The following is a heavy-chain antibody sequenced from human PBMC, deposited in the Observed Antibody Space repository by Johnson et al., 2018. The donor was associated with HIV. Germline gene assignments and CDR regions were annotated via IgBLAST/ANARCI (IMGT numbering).Heavy chain of an antibody. CDR1: GFTFSSYG. CDR2: IWYDGSNK. V-gene: IGHV3-33*06. Sequence: QVQLVESGGGVVQPGRSLRLSCAASGFTFSSYGMHWVRQAPGKGLEWVAVIWYDGSNKYYADSVKGRFTISRDNSKNTLYLQMNSLRAEDTAVYYCAKDRAIYSSRAVVAFDIWCQGTMVTVSS. D-gene: IGHD6-13*01. CDR3: AKDRAIYSSRAVVAFDI. J-gene: IGHJ3*02.